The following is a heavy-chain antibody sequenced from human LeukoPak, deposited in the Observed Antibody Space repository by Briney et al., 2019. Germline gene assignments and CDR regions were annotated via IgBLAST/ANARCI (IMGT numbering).Heavy chain of an antibody. CDR1: GFTFDDYA. D-gene: IGHD3-22*01. CDR2: ISWDGGST. Sequence: GGSLRLSCAASGFTFDDYAMHWVRQAPGKGLKWVSLISWDGGSTYYADSVKGRFTISRDNSKNSLYLQMNSLRAEDTALYYCATDYYDSSGYGYWGQGTLVTVSS. CDR3: ATDYYDSSGYGY. V-gene: IGHV3-43D*03. J-gene: IGHJ4*02.